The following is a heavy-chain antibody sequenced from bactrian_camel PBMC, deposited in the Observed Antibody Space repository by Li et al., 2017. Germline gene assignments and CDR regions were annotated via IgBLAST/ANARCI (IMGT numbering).Heavy chain of an antibody. CDR2: INYAGDSK. Sequence: VQLVESGGGLVQAGGSLRLSCATSGFKQNTAFMRWVRQAPGKGLEWVATINYAGDSKYYADSVKGRFTISRDNAKVTLYLQMNSLRIEDTAVYYCALGSSRQATMTARGKGTQVTVS. D-gene: IGHD3*01. J-gene: IGHJ4*01. V-gene: IGHV3S40*01. CDR1: GFKQNTAF.